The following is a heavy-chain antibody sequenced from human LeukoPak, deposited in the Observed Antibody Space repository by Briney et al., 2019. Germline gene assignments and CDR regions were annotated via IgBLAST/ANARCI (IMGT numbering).Heavy chain of an antibody. CDR2: IWYDGSNK. CDR1: GFTFSSYG. D-gene: IGHD3-22*01. Sequence: GGPLRLSCAASGFTFSSYGMHWVRQAPGKGLEWVAVIWYDGSNKYYADSVKGRFTISRDNSKNTLYLQMNSLRAEDTAVYYCARDQGYYDSSGYYYAGDYYYGMDVWGQGTTVTVSS. J-gene: IGHJ6*02. CDR3: ARDQGYYDSSGYYYAGDYYYGMDV. V-gene: IGHV3-33*01.